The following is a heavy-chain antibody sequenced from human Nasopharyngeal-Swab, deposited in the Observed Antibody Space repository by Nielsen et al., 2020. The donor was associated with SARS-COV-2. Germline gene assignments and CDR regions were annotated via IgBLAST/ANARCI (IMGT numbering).Heavy chain of an antibody. CDR3: AHRPGGVGDSYFDY. V-gene: IGHV2-5*02. J-gene: IGHJ4*02. CDR1: GFSLSTSGVG. CDR2: IYWDDDK. D-gene: IGHD2-21*02. Sequence: SGPTLVKPTQTLTLTCTFSGFSLSTSGVGVGWIRQPPGKALEWLALIYWDDDKRYSPSLKSRLTITKGTSKNQVVLTMTNMDPVDTATYYCAHRPGGVGDSYFDYWGQGTLVTVSS.